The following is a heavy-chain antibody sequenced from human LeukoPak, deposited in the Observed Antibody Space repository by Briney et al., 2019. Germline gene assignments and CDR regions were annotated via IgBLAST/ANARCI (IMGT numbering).Heavy chain of an antibody. J-gene: IGHJ4*02. CDR2: IKSKTDGGTT. V-gene: IGHV3-15*01. CDR1: GFTFSNAW. Sequence: GGSLRLSCAASGFTFSNAWMSWVRQAPGKGLEWVGRIKSKTDGGTTDYAAPVKGRFTISRDDSKNTLYLQMNSLKTEDTAVYYCTTLFTVRRDGYETDYWGQGTLVTVSS. D-gene: IGHD5-24*01. CDR3: TTLFTVRRDGYETDY.